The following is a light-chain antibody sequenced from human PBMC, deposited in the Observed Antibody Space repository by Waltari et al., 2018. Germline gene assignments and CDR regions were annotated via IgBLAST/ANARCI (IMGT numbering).Light chain of an antibody. CDR2: GKN. Sequence: SSELTQDPAVSVALGQTVRTTCQGDSLRSYYASWYQQKPGQAPGLVIYGKNNRPSGIPDRFSGSSSGNTASLTSTGAQAEDEADYYCNSRDSSGNHVVFGGGTKLTVL. V-gene: IGLV3-19*01. CDR3: NSRDSSGNHVV. CDR1: SLRSYY. J-gene: IGLJ2*01.